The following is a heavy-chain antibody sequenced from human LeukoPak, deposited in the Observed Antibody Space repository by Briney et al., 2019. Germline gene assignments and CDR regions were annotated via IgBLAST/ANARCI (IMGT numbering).Heavy chain of an antibody. V-gene: IGHV3-74*01. Sequence: PGGSLRLSCAASGFTFSSFWIYWVRHAPGKGLVWVSRINGVGSETIYADSVKGRFTISRDNAKNTAYLQMNSLRAEDTAVYYCARVRMGDDFNPFDYWGQGTLVTVSS. D-gene: IGHD3-16*01. CDR1: GFTFSSFW. CDR3: ARVRMGDDFNPFDY. J-gene: IGHJ4*02. CDR2: INGVGSET.